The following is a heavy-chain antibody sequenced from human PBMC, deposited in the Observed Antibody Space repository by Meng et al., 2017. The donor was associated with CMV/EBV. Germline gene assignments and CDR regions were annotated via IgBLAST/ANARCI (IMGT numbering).Heavy chain of an antibody. CDR2: INHSGST. D-gene: IGHD1-26*01. V-gene: IGHV4-34*01. Sequence: QAQLQRWGAGLLKPSEPLSLTCAGYGGFFSGYYWSWIRQPPGKGLEWIGEINHSGSTNYNPSLKSRVTISVDTSKNQFSLKLSSVAAADTAVYYCARGVGATGKADYWGQGTLVTVSS. CDR3: ARGVGATGKADY. J-gene: IGHJ4*02. CDR1: GGFFSGYY.